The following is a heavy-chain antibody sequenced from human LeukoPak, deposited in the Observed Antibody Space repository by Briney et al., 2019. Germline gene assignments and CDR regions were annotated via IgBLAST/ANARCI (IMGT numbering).Heavy chain of an antibody. J-gene: IGHJ3*02. Sequence: SVKVSCKASGGTFSSYAISWVRQAPGQGLEWMGGIIPIFGTANYAQKLQGRVTMTTDTSTSTAYMELRSLRSDDTAVYYCARTAPGRSAFDIWGQGTMVTVSS. CDR3: ARTAPGRSAFDI. D-gene: IGHD1-14*01. V-gene: IGHV1-69*05. CDR2: IIPIFGTA. CDR1: GGTFSSYA.